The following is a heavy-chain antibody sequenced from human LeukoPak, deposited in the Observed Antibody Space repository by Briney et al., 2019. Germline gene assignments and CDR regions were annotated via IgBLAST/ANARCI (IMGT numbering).Heavy chain of an antibody. D-gene: IGHD3-22*01. CDR2: INHSGST. V-gene: IGHV4-34*01. J-gene: IGHJ4*02. Sequence: PSETLSLTCAVYGGSFSGYYWSWIRQPPGKGLEWIGEINHSGSTNYNPSLKSRVTISVDTSKNQFSLKLSSVTAADTAVYYCARYPWGSSGYYVFDYWGQGTLVTDSS. CDR1: GGSFSGYY. CDR3: ARYPWGSSGYYVFDY.